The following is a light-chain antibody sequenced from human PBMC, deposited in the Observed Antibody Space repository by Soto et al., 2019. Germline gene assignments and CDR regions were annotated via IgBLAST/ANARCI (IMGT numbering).Light chain of an antibody. Sequence: EIVLTQSPGTLSLSPGKRVTLSCRASQSISSTYLAWYQQKPGQAPRLLIYGASSRATGIPDRLNGSGSGTDFTLTISRLKPEDFAVYYCQQYDSPPRTFGQGTKVEVQ. CDR1: QSISSTY. V-gene: IGKV3-20*01. J-gene: IGKJ1*01. CDR2: GAS. CDR3: QQYDSPPRT.